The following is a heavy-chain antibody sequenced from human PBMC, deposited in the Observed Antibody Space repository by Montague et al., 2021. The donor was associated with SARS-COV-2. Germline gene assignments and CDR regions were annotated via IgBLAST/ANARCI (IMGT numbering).Heavy chain of an antibody. D-gene: IGHD4-11*01. Sequence: SETLSLTCTVSGDSISSSSYYWGWIRQPPGKGLEWIGSINNRGNTYNNPSLRSRVSISVDTSKNQFPLNVRSVTAADTGLLYCVRVTHPRSAWPYYMDVWGKGTTVTV. J-gene: IGHJ6*03. CDR2: INNRGNT. CDR1: GDSISSSSYY. V-gene: IGHV4-39*01. CDR3: VRVTHPRSAWPYYMDV.